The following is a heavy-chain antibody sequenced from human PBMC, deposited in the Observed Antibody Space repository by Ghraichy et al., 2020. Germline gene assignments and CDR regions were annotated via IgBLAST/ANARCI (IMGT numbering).Heavy chain of an antibody. Sequence: SQTLSLTCAVYGGSFSGYYWSWIRQPPGKGLEWIGEINHSGSTNYNPSLKSRVTISVDTSKNQFSLKLSSVTAADTAVYYCARGCPETIYMDVWGKGTTVTVSS. V-gene: IGHV4-34*01. J-gene: IGHJ6*03. CDR1: GGSFSGYY. CDR3: ARGCPETIYMDV. CDR2: INHSGST. D-gene: IGHD4/OR15-4a*01.